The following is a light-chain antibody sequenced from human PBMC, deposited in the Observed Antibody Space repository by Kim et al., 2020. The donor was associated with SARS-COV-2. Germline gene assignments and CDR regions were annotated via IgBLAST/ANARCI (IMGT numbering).Light chain of an antibody. V-gene: IGKV1-39*01. CDR1: QSVSNY. CDR3: QKCDSAPWT. Sequence: DIQMTQSPSSLSASVGDRVTITCRASQSVSNYLNWYQQKAGKVPKLLIYAASSLQSGVPSRFSGSGSGTDFTLTVTSLQPEDVATYYCQKCDSAPWTFGQGTKVDIK. CDR2: AAS. J-gene: IGKJ1*01.